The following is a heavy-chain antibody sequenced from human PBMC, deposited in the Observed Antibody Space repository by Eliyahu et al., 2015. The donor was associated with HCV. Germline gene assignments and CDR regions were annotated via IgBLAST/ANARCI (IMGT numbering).Heavy chain of an antibody. D-gene: IGHD3-16*01. V-gene: IGHV3-7*01. CDR3: ARGFGQFDY. J-gene: IGHJ4*02. CDR2: IKQDGSEK. CDR1: GFTFSRYW. Sequence: EVQLVESGGGLVQPGGSLRLSCAASGFTFSRYWMTWVRQAPGKGLEWVGNIKQDGSEKYYVDSVKGRFTSSRDNAKNSLYLQMNSLRDEDTAVYYCARGFGQFDYWGQGTLVTVSS.